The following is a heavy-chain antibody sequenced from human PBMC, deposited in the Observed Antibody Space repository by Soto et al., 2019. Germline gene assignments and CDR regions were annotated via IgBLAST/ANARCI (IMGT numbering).Heavy chain of an antibody. CDR2: IIPFFDTA. V-gene: IGHV1-69*06. CDR3: AREEYYDSSTRSLRYYGMDV. D-gene: IGHD3-22*01. J-gene: IGHJ6*02. CDR1: GGTFSSYA. Sequence: SVKVSCKASGGTFSSYAFSWVRQAPGQGLEWMGDIIPFFDTADYAQKFQGRVTITADKSTSTAYMELSSLRSEDTAVYYCAREEYYDSSTRSLRYYGMDVWGQGTTVTVSS.